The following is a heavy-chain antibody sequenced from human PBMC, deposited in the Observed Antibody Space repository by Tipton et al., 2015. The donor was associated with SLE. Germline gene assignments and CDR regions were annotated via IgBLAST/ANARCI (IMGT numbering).Heavy chain of an antibody. CDR1: GGTFSSYA. V-gene: IGHV1-69*01. CDR3: ARGTGYCSSTSCYTRAYFDY. D-gene: IGHD2-2*02. J-gene: IGHJ4*02. CDR2: IIPIFGTA. Sequence: QLVQSGAEVKKPGSSVKVSCKASGGTFSSYAISWVRQAPGQGLEWMGGIIPIFGTANYAQKFQGRVTITADESTSTAYMELSSLRSEDTAVYFCARGTGYCSSTSCYTRAYFDYWGQGTLVTVSS.